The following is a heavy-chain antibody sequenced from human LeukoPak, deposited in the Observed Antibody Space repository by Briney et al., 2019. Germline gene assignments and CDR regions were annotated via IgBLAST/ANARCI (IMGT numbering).Heavy chain of an antibody. V-gene: IGHV4-30-2*01. D-gene: IGHD3-16*02. Sequence: SETLSLTCAVSGGSISSGGYSWSWIRQPPGKGLEWIGYIYHSGSTYYNPSLKSRVTISVDRSKNQFSLKLSSVTAADTVVYYCARMKGNYDYVWGSYRYSNWFDPWGQGTLVTVSS. CDR3: ARMKGNYDYVWGSYRYSNWFDP. J-gene: IGHJ5*02. CDR1: GGSISSGGYS. CDR2: IYHSGST.